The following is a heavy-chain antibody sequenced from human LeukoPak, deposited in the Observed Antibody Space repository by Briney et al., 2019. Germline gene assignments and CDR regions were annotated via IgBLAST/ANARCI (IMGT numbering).Heavy chain of an antibody. CDR3: ARWYLYGDYYFDY. CDR1: GGTFSSYA. V-gene: IGHV1-69*05. D-gene: IGHD4-17*01. Sequence: SVKVSCKASGGTFSSYAISWVRQAPGQGLEWMGGIIPIFGTANYAQKLQGRVTMTTDTSTSTAYMELRSLRSDDTAVYYCARWYLYGDYYFDYWGQGTLVTVSS. CDR2: IIPIFGTA. J-gene: IGHJ4*02.